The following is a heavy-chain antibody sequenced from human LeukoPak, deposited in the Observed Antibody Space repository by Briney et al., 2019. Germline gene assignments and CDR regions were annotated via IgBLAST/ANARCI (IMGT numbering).Heavy chain of an antibody. J-gene: IGHJ3*02. CDR2: INPNSGNT. CDR3: ARWQGDAFGI. CDR1: GYTFTSYD. V-gene: IGHV1-8*01. Sequence: ASVNVSCKASGYTFTSYDISWVRQATGQGLEWMGWINPNSGNTGYAQKFQGRVTMTRNTSISTAYMELSSLRSEDTAVYYCARWQGDAFGIWGQGTMVSVSS.